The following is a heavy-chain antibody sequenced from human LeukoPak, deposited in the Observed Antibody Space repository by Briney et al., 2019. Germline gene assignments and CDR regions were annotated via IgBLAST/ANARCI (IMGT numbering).Heavy chain of an antibody. D-gene: IGHD1-26*01. CDR1: GFTFSSYA. CDR2: ISGSGGST. CDR3: ATGIVGAEFDY. J-gene: IGHJ4*02. V-gene: IGHV3-23*01. Sequence: GGSLRLSCAASGFTFSSYAMSWVRLAPGKGLEWVSAISGSGGSTYYADSVKGRFTISRDNSKNTLYLQMNSLRAEDTAVYYCATGIVGAEFDYWGQGTLVTVSS.